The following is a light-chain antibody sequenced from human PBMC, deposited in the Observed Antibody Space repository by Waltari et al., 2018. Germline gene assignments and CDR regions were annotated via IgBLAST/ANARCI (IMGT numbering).Light chain of an antibody. CDR1: QSVLYSSNNKNY. Sequence: DIVMTKSPDSLAVSLVERATINCKSSQSVLYSSNNKNYLAVYQQKPGQPPKLLIYWAATRESGVPDRFSGSGSGTDFTLTISSLQAEDVAVYYCQQYYSTPPVTFGQGTRLEIK. J-gene: IGKJ5*01. CDR2: WAA. V-gene: IGKV4-1*01. CDR3: QQYYSTPPVT.